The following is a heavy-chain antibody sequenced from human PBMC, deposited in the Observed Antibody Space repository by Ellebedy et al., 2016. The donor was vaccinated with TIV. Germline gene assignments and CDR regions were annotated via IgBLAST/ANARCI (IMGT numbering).Heavy chain of an antibody. CDR1: GFTFSSYA. Sequence: GESLKISCAASGFTFSSYAMSWVRQAPGKGLEWVSAISGSGGSTYYADSVKGRFTISRDNSKNSLYLQMNSLRTEDTALYYCAKEYSSWGYFDYWGQGTLVTVSS. J-gene: IGHJ4*02. D-gene: IGHD5-18*01. V-gene: IGHV3-23*01. CDR3: AKEYSSWGYFDY. CDR2: ISGSGGST.